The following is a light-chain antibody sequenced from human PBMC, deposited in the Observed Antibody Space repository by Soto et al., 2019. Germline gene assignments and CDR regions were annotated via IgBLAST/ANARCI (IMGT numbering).Light chain of an antibody. V-gene: IGKV3-20*01. J-gene: IGKJ1*01. CDR3: QQYGSSQWT. Sequence: ENVVTQSPATLCLSQWERDTLSCRASQSVSSSYLAWYQQKTGQAHRLLIYGASSRATGIPDRFSGSGSGTDFTLTISRLEPEDFAGYYCQQYGSSQWTFGQGTKWIS. CDR2: GAS. CDR1: QSVSSSY.